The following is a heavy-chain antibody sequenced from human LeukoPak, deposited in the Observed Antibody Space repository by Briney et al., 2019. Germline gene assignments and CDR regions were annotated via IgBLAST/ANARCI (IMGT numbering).Heavy chain of an antibody. CDR1: GFTFSNAW. Sequence: GGSLRLSCAASGFTFSNAWMSWVRQAPGKGLEWVGRIKSKTDGGTTDYAAPVKGRFTISRDDSKNTLYLQMNSLRAEDTAVYYCATDYYGSGTSESVWGRGTLVTVSS. V-gene: IGHV3-15*01. J-gene: IGHJ2*01. CDR2: IKSKTDGGTT. D-gene: IGHD3-10*01. CDR3: ATDYYGSGTSESV.